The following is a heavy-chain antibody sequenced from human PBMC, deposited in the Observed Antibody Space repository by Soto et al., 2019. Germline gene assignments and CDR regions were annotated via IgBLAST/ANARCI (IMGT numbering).Heavy chain of an antibody. CDR2: IYYTGST. Sequence: PSETLSLTCTVSGGSISIADYYWSWIRQPPGKGLEWIGYIYYTGSTYYSPSLRSRVIITVDTSKNEFSLKLSSVTAADTAVYYCARVRTIMILDYWGQGTLVTVSS. CDR1: GGSISIADYY. J-gene: IGHJ4*02. V-gene: IGHV4-30-4*01. D-gene: IGHD3-16*01. CDR3: ARVRTIMILDY.